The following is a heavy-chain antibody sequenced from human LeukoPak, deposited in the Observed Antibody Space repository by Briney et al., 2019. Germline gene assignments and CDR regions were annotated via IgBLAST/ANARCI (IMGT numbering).Heavy chain of an antibody. CDR1: GFTFSSYS. V-gene: IGHV3-21*01. Sequence: KPGGSLRLSXAASGFTFSSYSMNWVRQAPGKGVEWVSSISSSSSYIYYADSVKGRFTISRDNAKNSLYLQMNSLRAEDTAVYYCARDRRDHLYGDMDVWGKGTTVTVSS. D-gene: IGHD3-10*01. J-gene: IGHJ6*03. CDR2: ISSSSSYI. CDR3: ARDRRDHLYGDMDV.